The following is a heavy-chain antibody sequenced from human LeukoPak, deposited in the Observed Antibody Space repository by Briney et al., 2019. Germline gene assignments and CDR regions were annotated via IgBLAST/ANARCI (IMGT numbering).Heavy chain of an antibody. J-gene: IGHJ3*01. CDR2: IKQDGSEK. CDR1: GFTFSSYW. D-gene: IGHD3-22*01. Sequence: GGSLRLSCAASGFTFSSYWMSWVRQAPGKGLEWVANIKQDGSEKYYVDSVKGRFTISRDNAKNSLYLQMNSLRAEDTAVYYCAKAGVRYFDSSGLYAFDFWGQGTTVTVSS. V-gene: IGHV3-7*01. CDR3: AKAGVRYFDSSGLYAFDF.